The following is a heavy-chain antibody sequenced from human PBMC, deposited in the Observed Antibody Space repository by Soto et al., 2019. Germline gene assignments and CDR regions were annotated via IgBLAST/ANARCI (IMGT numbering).Heavy chain of an antibody. J-gene: IGHJ4*02. V-gene: IGHV1-69*13. CDR1: GGTFSTFG. D-gene: IGHD3-16*01. CDR3: ARTAPMDAGDKYYYDF. CDR2: IIPFFGTA. Sequence: SVKVSCKTSGGTFSTFGISWVRQAPGQGLEWMGGIIPFFGTAEYSQKFEDRITIAADESTNTVYMDLRSLTSEDTAIYYCARTAPMDAGDKYYYDFWGQGALVTVSS.